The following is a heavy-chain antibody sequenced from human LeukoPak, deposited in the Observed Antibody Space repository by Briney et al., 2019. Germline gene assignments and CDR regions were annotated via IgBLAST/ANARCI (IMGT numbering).Heavy chain of an antibody. J-gene: IGHJ4*02. D-gene: IGHD2-15*01. Sequence: GGSLRLSCAASGFTFSSYEMNWVRQAPGKGLEWVSYISSSGSTIYYADSVKGRFTISRDNAKNSLYLQMNSLRAEDTAVYYCARDPERAYCSGGSCYRRFDYWGQGTLVTVSS. CDR1: GFTFSSYE. V-gene: IGHV3-48*03. CDR3: ARDPERAYCSGGSCYRRFDY. CDR2: ISSSGSTI.